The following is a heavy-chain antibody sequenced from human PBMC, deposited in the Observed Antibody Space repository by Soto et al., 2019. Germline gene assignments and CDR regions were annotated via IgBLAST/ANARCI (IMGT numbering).Heavy chain of an antibody. CDR3: ASAQRSPTVTTYYYYYMDV. V-gene: IGHV4-30-4*01. J-gene: IGHJ6*03. CDR2: IYYSGST. Sequence: QVQLQESGPGLVKPSQTLSLTCTVSGGSISSGDYYWSWIRQPPGKGLEWIGYIYYSGSTYYNPSLESRVTISVDTSKHRFSLKLSSVTAADTAVYYCASAQRSPTVTTYYYYYMDVWGKGTTVTVSS. D-gene: IGHD4-17*01. CDR1: GGSISSGDYY.